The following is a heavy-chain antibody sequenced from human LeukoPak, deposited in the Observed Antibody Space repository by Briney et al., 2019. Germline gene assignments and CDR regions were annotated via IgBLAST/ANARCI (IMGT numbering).Heavy chain of an antibody. J-gene: IGHJ4*02. CDR1: GYSISSGYY. D-gene: IGHD6-19*01. Sequence: PSETLSLTCAVSGYSISSGYYWGWVRQSPGKGLEWIGSIHYNGNSYYNPSLKSRVTISVDTSKNQFSLKLSSVTAADTAAYCCARLGSSGCYHTDYWGQGTLVTVSS. V-gene: IGHV4-38-2*01. CDR3: ARLGSSGCYHTDY. CDR2: IHYNGNS.